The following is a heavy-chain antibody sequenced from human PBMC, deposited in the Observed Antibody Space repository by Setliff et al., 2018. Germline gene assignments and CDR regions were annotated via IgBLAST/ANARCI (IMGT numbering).Heavy chain of an antibody. CDR1: AFTFSRYA. V-gene: IGHV3-23*01. CDR2: ISGSGGRNT. D-gene: IGHD1-7*01. CDR3: AKPQVELRWGFES. Sequence: GGSLRLSCAASAFTFSRYAMSWVRQSPGKGLEWVSAISGSGGRNTFYTDSVKGRFTIFRDGSKNILYLQMTSLRAEDTAVYYCAKPQVELRWGFESWGQGTLVTVSS. J-gene: IGHJ4*02.